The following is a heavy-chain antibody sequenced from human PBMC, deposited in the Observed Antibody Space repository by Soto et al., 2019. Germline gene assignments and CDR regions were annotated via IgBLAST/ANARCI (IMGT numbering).Heavy chain of an antibody. J-gene: IGHJ5*02. D-gene: IGHD6-13*01. CDR2: ISYDGSNK. CDR1: GFTFSSYG. CDR3: AKDYGRSSSWNLIDP. Sequence: QVQLVESGGGVVQPGRSLRLSCAASGFTFSSYGMHWVRQAPGKGLEWVAVISYDGSNKYYADSVKGRFTISRDNSKNTLYLQMNSLRAEDTAVYYCAKDYGRSSSWNLIDPWGQGTLFTVSS. V-gene: IGHV3-30*18.